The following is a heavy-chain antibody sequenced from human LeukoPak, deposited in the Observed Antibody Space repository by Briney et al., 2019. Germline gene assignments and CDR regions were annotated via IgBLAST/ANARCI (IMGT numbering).Heavy chain of an antibody. J-gene: IGHJ4*02. CDR3: ARGHGYPFDY. V-gene: IGHV6-1*01. CDR2: TYYRSKWYN. CDR1: GDSLSSNSAT. D-gene: IGHD3-16*01. Sequence: SQTLSLTCAISGDSLSSNSATWNWVRQSPSRGLEWLGRTYYRSKWYNDYAVSVKGRVTINPDASKKQFSLQLNSVTPEDTAMYYCARGHGYPFDYWGQGTLVTVSS.